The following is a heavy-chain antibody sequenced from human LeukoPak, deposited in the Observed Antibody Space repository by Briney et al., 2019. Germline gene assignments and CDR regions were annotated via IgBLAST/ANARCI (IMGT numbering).Heavy chain of an antibody. CDR1: GFTFSSYW. J-gene: IGHJ6*02. D-gene: IGHD2-2*02. V-gene: IGHV3-23*01. CDR3: AKDLGYCSSTSCYTDYGMDV. CDR2: ISGSGGST. Sequence: GGSLRLSCAASGFTFSSYWMSWVRQAPGKGLEWVSAISGSGGSTYYADSVKGRFTISRDNSKNTLYLQMNSLRAEDTAVYYCAKDLGYCSSTSCYTDYGMDVWGQGTTVTVSS.